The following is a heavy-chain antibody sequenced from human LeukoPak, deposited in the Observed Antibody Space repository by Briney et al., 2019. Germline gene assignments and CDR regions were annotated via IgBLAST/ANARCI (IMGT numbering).Heavy chain of an antibody. CDR1: GGSISSGGYY. CDR2: IYYSGST. D-gene: IGHD6-19*01. V-gene: IGHV4-31*03. CDR3: ARAVSGRFDY. Sequence: SSQTLSLTCTVSGGSISSGGYYWSWIRQHPGKGLEWIGYIYYSGSTYYNPSLKSRVTISVDTPKNQFSLKLSSVTAADTAIYYCARAVSGRFDYWGQGTLVTVSS. J-gene: IGHJ4*02.